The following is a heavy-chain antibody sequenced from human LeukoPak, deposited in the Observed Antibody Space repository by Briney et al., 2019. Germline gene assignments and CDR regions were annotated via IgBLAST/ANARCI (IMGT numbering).Heavy chain of an antibody. D-gene: IGHD6-13*01. Sequence: GGSLRLSCAASGFTFSSYGMHWVRQAPGKGLEWVAFIRYDGSNKYYADSVKGRFTISRDNAKNSLYLQMNSLRAEDTAVYYCAREGIAAAELDYWGQGTLVTVSS. CDR3: AREGIAAAELDY. CDR2: IRYDGSNK. CDR1: GFTFSSYG. J-gene: IGHJ4*02. V-gene: IGHV3-30*02.